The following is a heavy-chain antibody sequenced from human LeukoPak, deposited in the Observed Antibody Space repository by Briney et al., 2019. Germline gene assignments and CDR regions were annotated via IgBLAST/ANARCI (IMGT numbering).Heavy chain of an antibody. J-gene: IGHJ4*02. V-gene: IGHV4-34*01. Sequence: PSETLSLTCAVYGGSFSDYYWTWIRQPPGKGLEWMGEINHSGRTNYNPSLKSRVTVSLDTSKNQFSLEVNSVTAADTAVYYCARGRPTQIAARPDLDFWGQGTLVTVSS. CDR1: GGSFSDYY. D-gene: IGHD6-6*01. CDR3: ARGRPTQIAARPDLDF. CDR2: INHSGRT.